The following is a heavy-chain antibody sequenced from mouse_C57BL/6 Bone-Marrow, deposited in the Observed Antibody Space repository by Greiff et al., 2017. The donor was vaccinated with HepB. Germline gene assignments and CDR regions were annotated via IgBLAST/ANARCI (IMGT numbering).Heavy chain of an antibody. Sequence: VQLQQSGAELVRPGASVKLSCKASGYTFTDYYINWVKQRPGQGLEWIARIYPGSGNTYYNEKFKGKATLTAEKSSSTAYMQLSSLTSEDSAVYFCARYDYDEGWYFDVWGTGTTVTVSS. CDR2: IYPGSGNT. CDR3: ARYDYDEGWYFDV. V-gene: IGHV1-76*01. D-gene: IGHD2-4*01. J-gene: IGHJ1*03. CDR1: GYTFTDYY.